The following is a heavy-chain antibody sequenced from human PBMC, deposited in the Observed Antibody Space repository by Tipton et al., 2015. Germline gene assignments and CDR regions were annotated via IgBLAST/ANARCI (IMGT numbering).Heavy chain of an antibody. CDR2: IQYSGST. J-gene: IGHJ4*02. CDR1: SDSISKYY. D-gene: IGHD4-23*01. V-gene: IGHV4-59*01. CDR3: ARARGRHGGLFDS. Sequence: TLSLTCSVSSDSISKYYWSWIRQPPGKELEWIGYIQYSGSTNYNPSLKSRVTISVDTSKTQFSLKMSSVTASDTAVDYCARARGRHGGLFDSWGQGNLVTVSS.